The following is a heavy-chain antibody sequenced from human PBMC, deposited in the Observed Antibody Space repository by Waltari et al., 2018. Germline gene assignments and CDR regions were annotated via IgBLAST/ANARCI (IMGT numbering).Heavy chain of an antibody. V-gene: IGHV1-69*05. Sequence: QVQLVQSGAEVKKPGSSVKVSCKASGGTFSSYAISWVRQAPGQGLEWMGGIIPIFGTANYAQKFQGRVTSTTDESTSTAYMELSSLRSEDTAVDYCASDTVGGARPGAFDIWGQGTMVTVSS. D-gene: IGHD2-21*01. CDR3: ASDTVGGARPGAFDI. CDR1: GGTFSSYA. CDR2: IIPIFGTA. J-gene: IGHJ3*02.